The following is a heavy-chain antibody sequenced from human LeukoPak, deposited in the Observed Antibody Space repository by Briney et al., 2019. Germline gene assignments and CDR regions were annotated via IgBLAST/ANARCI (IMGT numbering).Heavy chain of an antibody. Sequence: GGSLRLSCAASGFTFSSYGMHWVRQAPGKGLEWVAVISYDGSNKYYADSVKGRFTISRDNSKNTLYLQMNSLRAEDTAVYYCAKDHYYGSGTPFGWGIDYWGQGTLVTVSS. J-gene: IGHJ4*02. CDR3: AKDHYYGSGTPFGWGIDY. CDR1: GFTFSSYG. D-gene: IGHD3-10*01. V-gene: IGHV3-30*18. CDR2: ISYDGSNK.